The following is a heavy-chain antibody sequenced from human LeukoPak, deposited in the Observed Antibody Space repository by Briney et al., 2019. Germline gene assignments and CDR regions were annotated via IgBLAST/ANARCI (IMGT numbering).Heavy chain of an antibody. D-gene: IGHD1-14*01. Sequence: GGSLRLSCVVSGLTANSNYMSWVRQAPGKGLEWVSVIYSGGTTNYADSVKGRFIVYRDNSKNTLYLQMNSLRAEDTAVYYCANKVTTGYWGQGTLVTVSS. V-gene: IGHV3-66*01. CDR1: GLTANSNY. CDR3: ANKVTTGY. CDR2: IYSGGTT. J-gene: IGHJ4*02.